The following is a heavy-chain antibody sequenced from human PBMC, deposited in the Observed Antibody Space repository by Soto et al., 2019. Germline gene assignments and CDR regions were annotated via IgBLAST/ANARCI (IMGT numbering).Heavy chain of an antibody. Sequence: QVQLVQSGAEVKKPGSSVKVSCKASGGTFSSYAISWVRQAPGQGLEWMGGIIPILGTANYAQKFQGRVTITADESTSTAYMELSSLRSEDTAVYYCARGPAAGTGAAVAFDIWGQGTMVTVSS. CDR3: ARGPAAGTGAAVAFDI. D-gene: IGHD6-13*01. CDR1: GGTFSSYA. V-gene: IGHV1-69*12. J-gene: IGHJ3*02. CDR2: IIPILGTA.